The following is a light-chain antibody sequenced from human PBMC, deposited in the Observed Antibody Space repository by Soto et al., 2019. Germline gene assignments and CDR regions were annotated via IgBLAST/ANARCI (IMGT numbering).Light chain of an antibody. CDR2: GAS. CDR1: QRVDDSH. J-gene: IGKJ1*01. V-gene: IGKV3-20*01. CDR3: QPYGSSGT. Sequence: EIGLTQSPGTLSLSPGESATLYCRASQRVDDSHLAWYQLRPGQAARLLIYGASTRATGIPDRFRVIGSGTDFSLTIRGLKPEDFAVDDCQPYGSSGTFCQPTKVDIK.